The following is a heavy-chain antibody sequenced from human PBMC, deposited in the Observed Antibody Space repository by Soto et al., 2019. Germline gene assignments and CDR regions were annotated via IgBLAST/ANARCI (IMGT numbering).Heavy chain of an antibody. CDR2: ISAYNGNT. CDR1: GYTFTSYG. D-gene: IGHD3-10*01. Sequence: ASVKVSCKASGYTFTSYGISWVRQAPGQGLEWMGWISAYNGNTNYAQKLQGRVTMTTDTSTSTAYMELRSLRSDDTAVYYCARAVPRITMVRDPFPFDYWGQGTLVTVSS. CDR3: ARAVPRITMVRDPFPFDY. J-gene: IGHJ4*02. V-gene: IGHV1-18*01.